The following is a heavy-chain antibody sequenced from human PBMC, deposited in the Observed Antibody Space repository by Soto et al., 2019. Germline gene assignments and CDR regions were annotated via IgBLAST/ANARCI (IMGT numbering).Heavy chain of an antibody. CDR3: ARGDATKIVVTTYYAMDV. D-gene: IGHD3-22*01. CDR2: IIPVFGTP. J-gene: IGHJ6*02. V-gene: IGHV1-69*12. CDR1: GGSLSNYG. Sequence: QVQLVQSGAEVKKPGSSVKVSCKASGGSLSNYGISWVRQAPGQGLEWMGAIIPVFGTPNYAQKFQDRVTITADESTTTGYMEVRSLTSEDTAVYYCARGDATKIVVTTYYAMDVWGQGTTVTVS.